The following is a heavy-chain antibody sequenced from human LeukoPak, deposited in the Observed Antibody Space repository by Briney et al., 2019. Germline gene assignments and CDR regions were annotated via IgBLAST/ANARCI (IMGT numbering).Heavy chain of an antibody. V-gene: IGHV3-7*01. D-gene: IGHD5-24*01. J-gene: IGHJ4*02. Sequence: GGSLRLSCAVSGLRFGSFWMSWVRQAPGKGLEWVANINQDGSEKYFVDSVRGRFTISRDNSKNSLHLQMNTLRAEDTAVYYCARERDGRFFDYWGQGSLVTVSS. CDR1: GLRFGSFW. CDR3: ARERDGRFFDY. CDR2: INQDGSEK.